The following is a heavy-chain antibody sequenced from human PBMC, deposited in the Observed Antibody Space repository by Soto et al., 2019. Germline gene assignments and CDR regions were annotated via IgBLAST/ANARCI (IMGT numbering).Heavy chain of an antibody. V-gene: IGHV3-64*02. CDR3: ARRFCSGDSCDSGYDF. J-gene: IGHJ4*02. D-gene: IGHD2-15*01. Sequence: GGSLRLSCAASGFSFGYYAIHWVRQAPGKGLEYVSAISPTGDYTSYADSVKGRFIVSRDNSKSTVFLQMGSLRDEDMAVYYCARRFCSGDSCDSGYDFWGQGTLVTVSS. CDR1: GFSFGYYA. CDR2: ISPTGDYT.